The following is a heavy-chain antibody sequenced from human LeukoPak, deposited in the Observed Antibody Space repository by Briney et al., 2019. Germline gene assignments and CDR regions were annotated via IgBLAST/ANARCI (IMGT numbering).Heavy chain of an antibody. CDR3: ARDLKFRPIFGVVIMGFDP. CDR2: MNPNSGNT. Sequence: ASVKVSCKASGYTFTSYDINWVRQATGQGLEWMGWMNPNSGNTGYAQKFQGRVTMTRNTSISTAYMELSSLRSEDTAVYYCARDLKFRPIFGVVIMGFDPWGQGTLVTVSS. V-gene: IGHV1-8*01. CDR1: GYTFTSYD. D-gene: IGHD3-3*01. J-gene: IGHJ5*02.